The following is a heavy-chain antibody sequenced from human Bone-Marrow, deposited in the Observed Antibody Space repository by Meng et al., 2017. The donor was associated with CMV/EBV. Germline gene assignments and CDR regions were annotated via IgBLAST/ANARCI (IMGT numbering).Heavy chain of an antibody. Sequence: SCKASGGTFSSYTISWVRQAPGQGLEWMGRIIPILGIANYAQKFQGRVTITADKSTSTAYMELSSLRSEDTAVYYCARGYSSSPGWFDPWGQGSLVTVSS. V-gene: IGHV1-69*02. CDR2: IIPILGIA. J-gene: IGHJ5*02. CDR3: ARGYSSSPGWFDP. D-gene: IGHD6-6*01. CDR1: GGTFSSYT.